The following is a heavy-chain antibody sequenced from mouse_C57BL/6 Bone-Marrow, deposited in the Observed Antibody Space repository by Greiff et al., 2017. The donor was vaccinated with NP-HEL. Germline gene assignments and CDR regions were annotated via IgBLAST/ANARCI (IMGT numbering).Heavy chain of an antibody. Sequence: EVTLVESGGGLVQPGGSLSLSCAASGFTFTDYYMSWVRQPPGKALEWLGFIRNKANGYTTEYSASVKGRFTISRDNSQSILYLQMNARRAEDSATYYCARSGSKFAYWGQGTLVTVSA. V-gene: IGHV7-3*01. CDR3: ARSGSKFAY. D-gene: IGHD2-5*01. CDR2: IRNKANGYTT. CDR1: GFTFTDYY. J-gene: IGHJ3*01.